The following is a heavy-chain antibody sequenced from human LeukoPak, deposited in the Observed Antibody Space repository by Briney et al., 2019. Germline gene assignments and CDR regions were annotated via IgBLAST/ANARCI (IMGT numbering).Heavy chain of an antibody. J-gene: IGHJ6*03. CDR2: IYTSGST. CDR3: ARDAHWGPFMDV. CDR1: GGSISSGSYY. V-gene: IGHV4-61*02. D-gene: IGHD7-27*01. Sequence: SQTLSLTCTVSGGSISSGSYYWSWIRQPAGKGLEWVGRIYTSGSTHYNPSLKSRVTISVDTSKNQFSLKLSSVTAADTAVYYCARDAHWGPFMDVWGKGTTVTISS.